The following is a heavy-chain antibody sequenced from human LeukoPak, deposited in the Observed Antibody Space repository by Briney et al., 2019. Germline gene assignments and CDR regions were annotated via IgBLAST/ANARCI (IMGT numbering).Heavy chain of an antibody. D-gene: IGHD3-22*01. V-gene: IGHV4-39*07. CDR2: IYYSGST. CDR3: AREVGTMIVVVIKDHNWFDP. J-gene: IGHJ5*02. CDR1: GGSISSSSYY. Sequence: PSETLSLTCTVYGGSISSSSYYWGWIRQPPGKGLEWIGSIYYSGSTYYNPSLKSRVTISVDTSKNQFSLKLSSVTAADTAVYYCAREVGTMIVVVIKDHNWFDPWGQGTLVTVSS.